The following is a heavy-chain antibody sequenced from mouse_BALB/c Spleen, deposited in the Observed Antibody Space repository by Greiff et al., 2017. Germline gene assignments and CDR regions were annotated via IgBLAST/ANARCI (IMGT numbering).Heavy chain of an antibody. CDR3: ARGGHRDGGYYYAMDY. Sequence: EVKLVESGGGLVKPGGSLKLSCAASGFTFSSYAMSWVRQTPEKRLEWVASISSGGSTYYPDSVKGRFTISRDNARNILYLQMSSLRSEDTAMYYCARGGHRDGGYYYAMDYWGQGTSVTVSS. CDR1: GFTFSSYA. CDR2: ISSGGST. V-gene: IGHV5-6-5*01. J-gene: IGHJ4*01. D-gene: IGHD2-14*01.